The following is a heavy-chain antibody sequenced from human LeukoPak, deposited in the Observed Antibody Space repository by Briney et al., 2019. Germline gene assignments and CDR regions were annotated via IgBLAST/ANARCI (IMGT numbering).Heavy chain of an antibody. Sequence: PGGSLRLSCAASGFTFSSYSMNWVRQAPGKGLEWVSYYSSSSSTINYADSVKGRFTISRDNAKNSLYLQMNSLRDEDTAVYYCARDRPSYGGPLGQFDYWGQGTLVTVSS. V-gene: IGHV3-48*02. CDR3: ARDRPSYGGPLGQFDY. CDR2: YSSSSSTI. D-gene: IGHD4/OR15-4a*01. J-gene: IGHJ4*02. CDR1: GFTFSSYS.